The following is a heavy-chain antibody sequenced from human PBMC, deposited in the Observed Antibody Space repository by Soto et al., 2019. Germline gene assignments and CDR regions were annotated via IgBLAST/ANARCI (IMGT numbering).Heavy chain of an antibody. CDR1: GGSISSSSYY. CDR3: ARIPRGWRNQNYYYYMDV. CDR2: IYYSGST. V-gene: IGHV4-39*01. Sequence: SETLSLTCTVSGGSISSSSYYWGWIRQPPGKGLEWIGSIYYSGSTYYNPSLKSRVTISVDTSKNQFSLKLSSVTAADTAVYYCARIPRGWRNQNYYYYMDVWGKGTTVTSP. J-gene: IGHJ6*03. D-gene: IGHD6-19*01.